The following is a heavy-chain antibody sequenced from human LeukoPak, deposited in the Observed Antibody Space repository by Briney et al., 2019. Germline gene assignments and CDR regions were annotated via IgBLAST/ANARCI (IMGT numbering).Heavy chain of an antibody. V-gene: IGHV3-21*01. J-gene: IGHJ4*02. CDR1: GFTFSSYS. CDR3: ARDRYGGADFDY. D-gene: IGHD4-23*01. Sequence: GGSLRLSCAASGFTFSSYSMNWVRQAPGKGLEWVSSISSSSSYIYYADSVKGRFTISRDNAKNSLYLQMNSLRAEDTAVYYCARDRYGGADFDYWGQGTLVTVSS. CDR2: ISSSSSYI.